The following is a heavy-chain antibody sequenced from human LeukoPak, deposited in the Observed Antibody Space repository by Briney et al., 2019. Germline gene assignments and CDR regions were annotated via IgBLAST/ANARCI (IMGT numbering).Heavy chain of an antibody. CDR1: RFTVSNNY. J-gene: IGHJ4*02. Sequence: GGSLRRSCAAYRFTVSNNYMRWVRHAPGKGLEWVSVIYSGGSTYYADSVKGRFTISRDNSKNTLYLQMNSLRAEDTAVYYCARETAAAGDYWGQGTLVPVSS. CDR3: ARETAAAGDY. V-gene: IGHV3-53*01. CDR2: IYSGGST. D-gene: IGHD6-13*01.